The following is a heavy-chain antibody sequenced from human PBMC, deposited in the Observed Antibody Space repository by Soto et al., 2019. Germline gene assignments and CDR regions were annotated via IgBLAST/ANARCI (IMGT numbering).Heavy chain of an antibody. D-gene: IGHD3-3*01. CDR3: ARQGFEYYDFWSGYYTPDDYYYYYMDV. V-gene: IGHV4-39*01. CDR2: IYYSGST. Sequence: SETLSLTCTVSGDCISSSSYYWGWIRQPPGKGLEWIGSIYYSGSTYYNPSLKSRIAISVDTSKNQFSLKLSSVTAADTAVYYCARQGFEYYDFWSGYYTPDDYYYYYMDVWGKGTTVTVSS. J-gene: IGHJ6*03. CDR1: GDCISSSSYY.